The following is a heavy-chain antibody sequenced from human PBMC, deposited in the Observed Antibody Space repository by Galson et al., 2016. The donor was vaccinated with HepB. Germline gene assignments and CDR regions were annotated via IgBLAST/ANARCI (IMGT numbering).Heavy chain of an antibody. CDR2: IWYDGSNK. Sequence: SLRLSCAASGFTFSSYGMHWVRQAPGKGLEWVAVIWYDGSNKYYAASVKGRFTISRDNSKNTPFLQMNSLRAEDTAVYYCARDQEGYSSGWLIDYWGQGTLVTVSS. J-gene: IGHJ4*02. CDR1: GFTFSSYG. D-gene: IGHD6-19*01. CDR3: ARDQEGYSSGWLIDY. V-gene: IGHV3-33*01.